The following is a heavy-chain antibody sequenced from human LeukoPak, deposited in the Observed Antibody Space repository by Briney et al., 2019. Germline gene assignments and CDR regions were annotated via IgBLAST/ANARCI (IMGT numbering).Heavy chain of an antibody. CDR3: VRGDRYFFDS. CDR2: ITSSGSSI. D-gene: IGHD1-14*01. Sequence: GGSLRLSCAASGFTFSCYSMSWVRQAPGKGLEWVSYITSSGSSIYYADSVKGRFTISRDNAKNSLYLQMNSLRAEDTAIYYCVRGDRYFFDSWGQGTLVTVSS. V-gene: IGHV3-48*04. J-gene: IGHJ4*02. CDR1: GFTFSCYS.